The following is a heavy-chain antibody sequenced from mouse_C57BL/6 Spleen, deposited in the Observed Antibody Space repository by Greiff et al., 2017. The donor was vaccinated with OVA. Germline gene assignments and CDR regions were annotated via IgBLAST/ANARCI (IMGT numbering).Heavy chain of an antibody. V-gene: IGHV1-26*01. D-gene: IGHD1-1*01. CDR3: ARGPYYYGSSWDYFDY. Sequence: EVQLQQSGPELVKPGASVKISCKASGYTFTDYYMNWVKQSHGKSLEWIGDINPNNGGTSYNQKFKGKATLTVDKSSSTAYMELRSLTSEDSAVYYCARGPYYYGSSWDYFDYWGQGTTLTVSS. CDR1: GYTFTDYY. J-gene: IGHJ2*01. CDR2: INPNNGGT.